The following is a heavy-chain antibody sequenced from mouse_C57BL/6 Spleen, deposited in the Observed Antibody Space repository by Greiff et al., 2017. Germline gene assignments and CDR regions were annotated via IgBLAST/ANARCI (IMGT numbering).Heavy chain of an antibody. J-gene: IGHJ4*01. D-gene: IGHD2-4*01. Sequence: ESGPGLVKPSQSLSLTCSVTGYSITSGYYWNWIRQFPGNKLEWMGYISYDGSNNYNPSLKNRISITRDTSKNQFFLKLNSVTTEDTATYYCARDPAYDYDDYAMDYWGQGTSVTVSS. CDR3: ARDPAYDYDDYAMDY. CDR1: GYSITSGYY. V-gene: IGHV3-6*01. CDR2: ISYDGSN.